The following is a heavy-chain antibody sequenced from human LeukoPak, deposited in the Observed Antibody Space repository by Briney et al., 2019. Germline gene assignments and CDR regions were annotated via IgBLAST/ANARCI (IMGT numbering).Heavy chain of an antibody. J-gene: IGHJ6*03. CDR1: GFTFSSYW. CDR3: ARVGGAEYYYYYMDV. V-gene: IGHV3-7*01. Sequence: PGGSLRLSCAASGFTFSSYWMSWVRQAPGTGLEWVANIRQDGSETYYMDSLKGRFTVSRDNAKNSLYLQINSLRAGDTAVYYRARVGGAEYYYYYMDVWGNGTTVTVSS. CDR2: IRQDGSET. D-gene: IGHD4/OR15-4a*01.